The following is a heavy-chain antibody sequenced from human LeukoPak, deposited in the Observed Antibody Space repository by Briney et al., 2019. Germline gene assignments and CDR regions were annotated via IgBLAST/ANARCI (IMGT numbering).Heavy chain of an antibody. V-gene: IGHV5-51*01. CDR1: GYSFTSYW. Sequence: RGESLKISCKGSGYSFTSYWIGWVRQMPGKGLEWMGIIYPGDSDTRYSPSFQGQVTISADKSISTAYLQWSSLKASDTAMYYCARRPSYDFWSGPAPDYWGQGTLVTVSS. D-gene: IGHD3-3*01. CDR2: IYPGDSDT. CDR3: ARRPSYDFWSGPAPDY. J-gene: IGHJ4*02.